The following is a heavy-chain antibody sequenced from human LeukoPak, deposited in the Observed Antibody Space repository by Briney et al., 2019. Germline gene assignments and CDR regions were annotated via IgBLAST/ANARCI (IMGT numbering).Heavy chain of an antibody. CDR2: IYSGGST. CDR3: VRETYCSSTSCPRGFDP. CDR1: GFTVISNY. D-gene: IGHD2-2*01. V-gene: IGHV3-66*02. Sequence: GGSLRLSCAASGFTVISNYMSWVRQAPGKGLEWVSVIYSGGSTYYADSVKGRFTISRDNSKNTLYLQMNSLRAEDTAVYYCVRETYCSSTSCPRGFDPWGQGTLVTVSS. J-gene: IGHJ5*02.